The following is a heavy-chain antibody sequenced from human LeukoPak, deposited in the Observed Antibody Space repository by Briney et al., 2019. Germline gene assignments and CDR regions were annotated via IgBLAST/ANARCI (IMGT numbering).Heavy chain of an antibody. CDR1: GYTFTGYY. Sequence: ASVKVSCKASGYTFTGYYMHWVRQAPGQGLEWMGWINPNSGGTNYAQKFQGRVTMTRDTSISTAYMELSRLRSDDTAVYYCARAPYGSGTMDAWGKGTTVTVSS. J-gene: IGHJ6*03. D-gene: IGHD3-10*01. CDR3: ARAPYGSGTMDA. CDR2: INPNSGGT. V-gene: IGHV1-2*02.